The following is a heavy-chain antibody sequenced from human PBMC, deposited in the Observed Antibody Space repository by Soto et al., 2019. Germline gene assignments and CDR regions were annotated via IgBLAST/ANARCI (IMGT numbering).Heavy chain of an antibody. CDR3: ASDRGSGFHGQDAWGMDV. CDR2: IKGDESEK. Sequence: EVHLVESGGGLVQPGGSLRLSCAASGYTFNDYWMAWVRQTPGKGLEWVANIKGDESEKYYEDSVRGRFTITRDNAKNSLYLQMNSLGVEDAAVYYCASDRGSGFHGQDAWGMDVWGQGTTVTVSS. J-gene: IGHJ6*02. CDR1: GYTFNDYW. V-gene: IGHV3-7*05. D-gene: IGHD6-19*01.